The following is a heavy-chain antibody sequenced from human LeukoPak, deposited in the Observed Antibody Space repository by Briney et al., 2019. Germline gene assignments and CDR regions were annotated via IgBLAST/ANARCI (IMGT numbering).Heavy chain of an antibody. CDR3: ASSRN. J-gene: IGHJ4*02. V-gene: IGHV3-7*02. CDR1: GCAFSSYW. Sequence: WGSLRLSCAASGCAFSSYWRSWVRQAPGEGLGWVANINQDGSEKYCVDSVTGRFTMSRDNRKNSLYLEMNSLKDEDTSVYYCASSRNWGQGTLVTVSS. CDR2: INQDGSEK.